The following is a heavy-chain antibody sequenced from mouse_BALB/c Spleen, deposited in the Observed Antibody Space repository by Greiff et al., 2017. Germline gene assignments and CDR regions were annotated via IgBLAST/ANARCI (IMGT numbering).Heavy chain of an antibody. J-gene: IGHJ4*01. CDR1: GYTFTSYT. CDR3: AIMNYYAMDY. CDR2: INPSSGYT. D-gene: IGHD2-3*01. V-gene: IGHV1-4*01. Sequence: QVQLQQSGAELARPGASVKMSCKASGYTFTSYTMHWVKQRPGQGLEWIGYINPSSGYTNYNQKFKDKATLTADKSSSTAYMQLSSLTSEDSAVYYCAIMNYYAMDYWGQGTSVTVSS.